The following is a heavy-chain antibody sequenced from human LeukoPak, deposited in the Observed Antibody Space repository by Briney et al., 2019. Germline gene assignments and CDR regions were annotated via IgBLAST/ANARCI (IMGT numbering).Heavy chain of an antibody. Sequence: SETLSLTCTVSGGCISSYYWSWIRQPPGKGLEWIGYIYYSGSTNYNPSLKSRVTISVDTSKNQFSLKLSSVTAADTAVYYCARHHDSSSGTFDYWGQGTLVTVSS. CDR1: GGCISSYY. V-gene: IGHV4-59*08. CDR2: IYYSGST. D-gene: IGHD3-22*01. CDR3: ARHHDSSSGTFDY. J-gene: IGHJ4*02.